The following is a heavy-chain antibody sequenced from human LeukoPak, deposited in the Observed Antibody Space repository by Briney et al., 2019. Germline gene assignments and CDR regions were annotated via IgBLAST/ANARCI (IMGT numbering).Heavy chain of an antibody. CDR2: ISEDGSST. J-gene: IGHJ6*02. V-gene: IGHV3-74*01. CDR3: AKDPSYYDFWSGYWYYYYGMDV. CDR1: GSTFSSYW. D-gene: IGHD3-3*01. Sequence: PGGSLRLSCAASGSTFSSYWMHWVRQAPGKGLVWVSRISEDGSSTYYADSVKGRFTISRDNSKNTLYLQMNSLRAEDTAVYYCAKDPSYYDFWSGYWYYYYGMDVWGQGTTVTVSS.